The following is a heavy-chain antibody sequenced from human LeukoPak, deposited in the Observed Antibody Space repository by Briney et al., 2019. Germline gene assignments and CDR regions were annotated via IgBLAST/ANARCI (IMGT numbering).Heavy chain of an antibody. V-gene: IGHV3-30*18. D-gene: IGHD2-21*02. Sequence: GGSLRLSCAASGFTFSSYGMHWVRQAPGKGLEWVAVISYDGSNKYYADSVKGRFTISRDSSKNTLYLQMNSLRAEDTAVYYCAKDSLPRLAYCGGDCYSLYNWFDPWGQGTLVTVSS. CDR1: GFTFSSYG. CDR2: ISYDGSNK. CDR3: AKDSLPRLAYCGGDCYSLYNWFDP. J-gene: IGHJ5*02.